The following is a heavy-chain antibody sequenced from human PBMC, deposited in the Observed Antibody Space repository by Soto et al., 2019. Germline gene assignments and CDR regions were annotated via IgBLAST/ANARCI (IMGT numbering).Heavy chain of an antibody. V-gene: IGHV3-33*01. CDR1: GFTFSSYG. D-gene: IGHD4-17*01. Sequence: QVQLVESGGGVVQPGRSLRLSCAASGFTFSSYGMHWVRQAPGKGLEWGAVIWYDGSNKYYADTVKGRFTISRDNSKNTLYLQMNSLRAEDTAVYYCARAAYGDYSPFDYWGQGTLVTVSS. CDR2: IWYDGSNK. J-gene: IGHJ4*02. CDR3: ARAAYGDYSPFDY.